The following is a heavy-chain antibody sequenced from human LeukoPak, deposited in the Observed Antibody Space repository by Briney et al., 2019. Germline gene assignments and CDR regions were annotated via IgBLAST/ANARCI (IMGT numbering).Heavy chain of an antibody. CDR3: ASYRYYYYYGMDV. V-gene: IGHV4-4*02. J-gene: IGHJ6*02. CDR2: IYHSGST. CDR1: GGSISSSNW. Sequence: KTSETLSLTCAVSGGSISSSNWWSWVRQPPGKGLEWIGEIYHSGSTNYHPSLKSRVTISVDKSKNQFSLKLSSVTAADTAVYYCASYRYYYYYGMDVWGQGTTVTVSS.